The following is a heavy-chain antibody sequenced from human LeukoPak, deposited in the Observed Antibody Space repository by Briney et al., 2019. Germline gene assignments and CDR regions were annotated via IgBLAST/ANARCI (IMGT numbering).Heavy chain of an antibody. D-gene: IGHD1-26*01. Sequence: GGSLRLSCAASGFTFSTYAMSWVRQAPGKGLEWVSTISHSGATTYYADSVKGRFTISRDNAKNSLYLQMNSLRAEDTAVYYCAREELPSYFDYWGQGTLVTVSS. V-gene: IGHV3-23*01. CDR1: GFTFSTYA. CDR2: ISHSGATT. CDR3: AREELPSYFDY. J-gene: IGHJ4*02.